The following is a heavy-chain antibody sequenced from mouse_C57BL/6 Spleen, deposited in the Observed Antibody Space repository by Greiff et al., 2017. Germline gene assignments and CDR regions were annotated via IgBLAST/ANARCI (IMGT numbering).Heavy chain of an antibody. J-gene: IGHJ2*01. D-gene: IGHD4-1*01. CDR1: GFTFSSYA. CDR2: ISDGGSYT. V-gene: IGHV5-4*03. CDR3: ARNWDGGY. Sequence: VMLVESGGGLVKPGGSLKLSCAASGFTFSSYAMSWVRQTPEKRLEWVATISDGGSYTYYPDNVKGRFTISRDNAKNNLYLQMSHLKSEDTAMYYCARNWDGGYWGQGTTLTVSS.